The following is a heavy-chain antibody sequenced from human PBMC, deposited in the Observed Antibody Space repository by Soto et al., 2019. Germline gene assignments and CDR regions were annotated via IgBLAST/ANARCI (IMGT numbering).Heavy chain of an antibody. Sequence: GASVKVSCKTSGYTFTSYGISWVRQAPGQGLEWMGWISAYNGNTNYAQKLQGRVTMTTDTSTSTAYMELRSLRSDDTAVYYCARRSGYDSSGYLGYWGQGTLVTVSS. CDR2: ISAYNGNT. D-gene: IGHD3-22*01. J-gene: IGHJ4*02. CDR3: ARRSGYDSSGYLGY. V-gene: IGHV1-18*01. CDR1: GYTFTSYG.